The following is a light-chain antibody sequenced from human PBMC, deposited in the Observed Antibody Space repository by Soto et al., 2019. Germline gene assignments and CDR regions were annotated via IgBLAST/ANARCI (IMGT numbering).Light chain of an antibody. CDR3: QQYYSTPPL. CDR1: QSVLYSSNNKNY. V-gene: IGKV4-1*01. Sequence: DIVMTQSPDSLAVSLGERATINCKSSQSVLYSSNNKNYLAWYQQKPGQPPKLLIYWASTRECGVPDRFSGSGSGTDFTLTISSLQAEDLAVYYCQQYYSTPPLFGRGTKVDIK. CDR2: WAS. J-gene: IGKJ1*01.